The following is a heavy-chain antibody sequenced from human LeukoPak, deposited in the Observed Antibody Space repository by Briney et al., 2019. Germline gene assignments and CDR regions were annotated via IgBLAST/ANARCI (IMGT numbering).Heavy chain of an antibody. CDR1: GFTFSSYA. CDR3: VSGMDYSDFDY. Sequence: GGSLRLSCAASGFTFSSYAMSRVRQAPGKGLEWVSTISTSGGSTYYADSVKGRFTISRDNSKNTLYLQMNSLRAEDTAVYYCVSGMDYSDFDYWGQGTLVTVSS. V-gene: IGHV3-23*01. CDR2: ISTSGGST. J-gene: IGHJ4*02. D-gene: IGHD4-11*01.